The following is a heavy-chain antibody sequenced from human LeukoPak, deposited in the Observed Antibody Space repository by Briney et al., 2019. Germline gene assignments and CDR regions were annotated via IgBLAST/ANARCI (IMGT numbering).Heavy chain of an antibody. D-gene: IGHD6-13*01. J-gene: IGHJ4*02. CDR1: GFTFSSYG. V-gene: IGHV3-30*02. Sequence: GGSLRLSCAASGFTFSSYGMHWVRQAPGKGLEWVAFIRYDGSNKYYADSVKGRFTISRDNSKNTLYLHMNSLRAEDTAVYYCARVRAAAGRSFDYWGQGTLVTVSS. CDR3: ARVRAAAGRSFDY. CDR2: IRYDGSNK.